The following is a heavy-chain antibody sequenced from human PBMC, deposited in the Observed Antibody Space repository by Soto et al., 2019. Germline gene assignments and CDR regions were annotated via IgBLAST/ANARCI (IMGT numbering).Heavy chain of an antibody. V-gene: IGHV3-53*01. CDR2: IYSGGST. Sequence: SLRLSCVASGFTVSSNYMSWVSQAPGKGLEWVSVIYSGGSTYYADSVKGRFTISRDNSKNTLYLQMNSLRAEDTAVYYCSRGLYVWGSSLWGQGTLVTVSA. D-gene: IGHD3-16*01. J-gene: IGHJ4*02. CDR3: SRGLYVWGSSL. CDR1: GFTVSSNY.